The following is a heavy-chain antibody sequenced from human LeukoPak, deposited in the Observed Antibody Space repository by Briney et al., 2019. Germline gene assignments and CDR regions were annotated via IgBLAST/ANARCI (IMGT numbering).Heavy chain of an antibody. CDR1: GFTFDDYG. CDR2: INWNGGST. V-gene: IGHV3-20*04. J-gene: IGHJ5*02. D-gene: IGHD2-2*01. Sequence: GGSLRLSCAASGFTFDDYGMSWVRQAPGKGLEWVSGINWNGGSTGYADSVKGRFTISRDNAKNSLYLQMNSLRAEDTALYYCARKVAYCSSTSCEYNWFDPWGQGTLVTVSS. CDR3: ARKVAYCSSTSCEYNWFDP.